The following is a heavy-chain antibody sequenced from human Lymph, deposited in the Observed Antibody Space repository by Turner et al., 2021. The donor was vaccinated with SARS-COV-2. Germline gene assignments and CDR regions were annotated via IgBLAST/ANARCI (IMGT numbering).Heavy chain of an antibody. Sequence: EVQLVETGGGLIQPGGSVSLSCAASGIIVSRTYVNWVRQARGKGLEWSSVIYSGGNTYYADSVKGRLTISRDNSKNTLYLQMNSLRVEDTAVYYCARDLGTYGMDVWGQGTTVTVSS. V-gene: IGHV3-53*02. CDR1: GIIVSRTY. D-gene: IGHD6-13*01. CDR2: IYSGGNT. CDR3: ARDLGTYGMDV. J-gene: IGHJ6*02.